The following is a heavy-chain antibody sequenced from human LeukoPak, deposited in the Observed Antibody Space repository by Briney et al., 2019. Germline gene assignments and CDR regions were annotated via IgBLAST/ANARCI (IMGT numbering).Heavy chain of an antibody. CDR3: ASIDITNRKGAFDI. CDR1: GGSISSYY. CDR2: IYYSGST. D-gene: IGHD3-10*01. Sequence: SETLSLTCTVSGGSISSYYWSWIRQPPGKGLEWIGYIYYSGSTNYNPSLKSRVTISVDTSKNQFSLKLSSVTAADTAVYYCASIDITNRKGAFDIWGQGTMVTVSS. J-gene: IGHJ3*02. V-gene: IGHV4-59*08.